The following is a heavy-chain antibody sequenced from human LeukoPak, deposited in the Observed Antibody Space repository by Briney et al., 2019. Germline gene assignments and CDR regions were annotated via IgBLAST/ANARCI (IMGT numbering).Heavy chain of an antibody. J-gene: IGHJ4*02. CDR1: GYSFTSYW. Sequence: GESLKISCKGSGYSFTSYWIGWVRQMPGKGLEWMGIMYPGDSDTRYSPSFQGQVTISADKSISTAYLQWSSLKASDTAMYYCARAPTSLSKPVYFDYWGQGTLVTVSS. CDR2: MYPGDSDT. V-gene: IGHV5-51*01. D-gene: IGHD4-11*01. CDR3: ARAPTSLSKPVYFDY.